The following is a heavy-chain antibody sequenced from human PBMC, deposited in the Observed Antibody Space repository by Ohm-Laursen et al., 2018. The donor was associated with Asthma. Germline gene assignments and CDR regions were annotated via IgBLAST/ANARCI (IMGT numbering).Heavy chain of an antibody. V-gene: IGHV3-30*03. D-gene: IGHD3-3*01. CDR2: ISYDGSNK. J-gene: IGHJ6*02. CDR1: GFTFSSYG. CDR3: ARTYYDFWSGYYLYYYYYGMDV. Sequence: SLRLSCSASGFTFSSYGMHWVRQAPGKGLEWVAVISYDGSNKYYADSVKGRFTISRDNSKNTLYLQMNSLRAEDTAVYYCARTYYDFWSGYYLYYYYYGMDVWDQGTTVTVSS.